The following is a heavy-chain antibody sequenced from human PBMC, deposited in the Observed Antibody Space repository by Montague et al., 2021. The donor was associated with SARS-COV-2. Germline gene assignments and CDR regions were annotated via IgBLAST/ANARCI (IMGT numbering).Heavy chain of an antibody. J-gene: IGHJ6*02. CDR1: GGSISSGGYY. CDR3: ARGEGVMVYVYGMDV. D-gene: IGHD2-8*01. Sequence: TLSLTCTVSGGSISSGGYYWSWIRQHPGKGLEWIGYFYYSGSTNYNPSLKSRLTISVDTSKNQFSLKLSSVTAADTAVYYCARGEGVMVYVYGMDVWGQGTTVTVSS. V-gene: IGHV4-31*03. CDR2: FYYSGST.